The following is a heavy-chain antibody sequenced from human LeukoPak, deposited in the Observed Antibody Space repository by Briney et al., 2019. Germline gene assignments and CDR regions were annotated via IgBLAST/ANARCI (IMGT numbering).Heavy chain of an antibody. D-gene: IGHD3-16*02. CDR1: GGSISSSTYY. Sequence: SETLSLTCAVSGGSISSSTYYWGWIRQPPGKGLEWIGSVYYSGSTYSNPSLKSRVTISVDTSKNQFSLKLSSVTAADSAVYYCASRSYHYYFMDVWGKGTTVTVSS. J-gene: IGHJ6*03. CDR2: VYYSGST. CDR3: ASRSYHYYFMDV. V-gene: IGHV4-39*07.